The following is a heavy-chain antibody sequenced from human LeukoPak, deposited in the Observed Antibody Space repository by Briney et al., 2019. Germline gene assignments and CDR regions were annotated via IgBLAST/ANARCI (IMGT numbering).Heavy chain of an antibody. J-gene: IGHJ6*02. V-gene: IGHV1-18*01. CDR2: ISPYNVRT. Sequence: ASVKVSCKASGYIFTSYGINCVRQAPGQGLEWMGWISPYNVRTNSVQKFQGRVTMITDTSTRTAYMELRSLRSDDTAVYYCARDRRVGAKRIYYHHGMDVWGQGTTVTVS. CDR1: GYIFTSYG. D-gene: IGHD1-26*01. CDR3: ARDRRVGAKRIYYHHGMDV.